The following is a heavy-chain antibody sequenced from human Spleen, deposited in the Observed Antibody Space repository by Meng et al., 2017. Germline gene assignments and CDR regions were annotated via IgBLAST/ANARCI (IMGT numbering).Heavy chain of an antibody. CDR2: INPKSGDT. D-gene: IGHD6-13*01. CDR1: GYTFPDYW. V-gene: IGHV1-2*06. J-gene: IGHJ4*02. Sequence: VRLGRAGAEVTKPGASVKVSCKASGYTFPDYWLHWVRRAPGQGLEWMGRINPKSGDTHYAQRFQGRVTMTGDTSISTAYMELSGLRSDDTAMYYCARDEDISAAGKLFGDYWGQGTLVTVSS. CDR3: ARDEDISAAGKLFGDY.